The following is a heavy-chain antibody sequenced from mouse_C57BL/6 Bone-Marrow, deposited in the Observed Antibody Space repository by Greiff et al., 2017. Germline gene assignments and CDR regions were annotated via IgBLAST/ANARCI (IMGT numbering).Heavy chain of an antibody. J-gene: IGHJ4*01. CDR2: FSAGGSYT. CDR1: GFTFSSYA. CDR3: SRPPSYYYAMDY. V-gene: IGHV5-4*03. Sequence: EVKLMESGGGLVKPGGSLKLSCAASGFTFSSYAMSWVRQTPEKRLEWVATFSAGGSYTYYPDNVKGRFTISRDNATNNLYLQMSHLQSEDTSMYFCSRPPSYYYAMDYWCQGTSVTVSS.